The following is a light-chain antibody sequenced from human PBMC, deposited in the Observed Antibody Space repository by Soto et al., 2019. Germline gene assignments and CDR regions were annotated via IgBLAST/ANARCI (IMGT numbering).Light chain of an antibody. CDR2: EVS. CDR3: SSYAGGNNLL. V-gene: IGLV2-8*01. CDR1: SSDVGDYKY. Sequence: QSALTQPPSASGSPGQSVTISCTGTSSDVGDYKYVSWYQQYPGKAPKLIIYEVSKRPSGVPDRFSGSKSGNTASLTVSGLQAEDEADYYCSSYAGGNNLLFGGGTKVTVL. J-gene: IGLJ2*01.